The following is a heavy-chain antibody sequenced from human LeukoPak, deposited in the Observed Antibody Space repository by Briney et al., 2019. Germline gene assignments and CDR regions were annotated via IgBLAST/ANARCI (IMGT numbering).Heavy chain of an antibody. Sequence: SETLSLTCTVSGGSVSGGSYYWSWIRQPPGKGLEWIGYIYYSGSTNYNPSLKSRVTISVDTSKNQFSLKLSSVTAADTAVYYCARVGSSSWLRGAFDIWGQGTMVTVSS. CDR1: GGSVSGGSYY. CDR2: IYYSGST. J-gene: IGHJ3*02. D-gene: IGHD6-13*01. CDR3: ARVGSSSWLRGAFDI. V-gene: IGHV4-61*01.